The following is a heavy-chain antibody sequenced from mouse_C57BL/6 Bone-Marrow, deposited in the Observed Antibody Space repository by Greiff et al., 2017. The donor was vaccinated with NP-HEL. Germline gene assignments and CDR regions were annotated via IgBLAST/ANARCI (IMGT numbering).Heavy chain of an antibody. V-gene: IGHV5-4*01. CDR2: ISDGGSYT. D-gene: IGHD1-1*01. Sequence: EVKLVESGGGLVKPGGSLKLSCAASGFTFSSYAMSWVRQTPEKRLEWVATISDGGSYTYYPDNVKGRFTISRDNAKNNLYLQMSHLKSEDTAMYYCARDATTVVAEDWYFDVWGTGTTVTVSS. J-gene: IGHJ1*03. CDR1: GFTFSSYA. CDR3: ARDATTVVAEDWYFDV.